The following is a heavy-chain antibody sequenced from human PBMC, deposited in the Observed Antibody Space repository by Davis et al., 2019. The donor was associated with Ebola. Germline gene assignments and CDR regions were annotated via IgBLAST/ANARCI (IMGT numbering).Heavy chain of an antibody. CDR1: GGSISNYY. D-gene: IGHD3-22*01. J-gene: IGHJ5*02. Sequence: MPGGSLRLSCTVSGGSISNYYWSWIRQPPGKGLEWTGYIYYSGNTNSNPSLKSRVTISVDTSKNQFSLKLSSVTAADTAVYYCARHVFSVIVIILTNWFDPWGQGTLVTVSS. CDR2: IYYSGNT. V-gene: IGHV4-59*08. CDR3: ARHVFSVIVIILTNWFDP.